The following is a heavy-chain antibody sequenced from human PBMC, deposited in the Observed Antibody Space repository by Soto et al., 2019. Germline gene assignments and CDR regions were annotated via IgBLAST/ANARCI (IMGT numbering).Heavy chain of an antibody. J-gene: IGHJ4*02. CDR3: AKDTPLNDYGDYGGYY. Sequence: QVQLVESGGGVVQPGRSLRLSCAASGFTFSSYGMHWVRQAPGKGLEWVAVISYDGSNKYYADSVKGRFTISRDNSKNTLYLQMNSLIAEDTAVYYCAKDTPLNDYGDYGGYYWGQGTLVTVSS. CDR2: ISYDGSNK. V-gene: IGHV3-30*18. D-gene: IGHD4-17*01. CDR1: GFTFSSYG.